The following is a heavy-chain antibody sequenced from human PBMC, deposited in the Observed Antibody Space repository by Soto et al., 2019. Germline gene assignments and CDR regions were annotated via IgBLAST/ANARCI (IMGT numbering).Heavy chain of an antibody. J-gene: IGHJ6*02. CDR1: GFTFTSSA. D-gene: IGHD6-19*01. CDR2: IVVGSGNT. CDR3: AADPGGSGWYPGVYYYYGMDV. V-gene: IGHV1-58*01. Sequence: SVKVSCKASGFTFTSSAVQWVRQARGQRLEWIGWIVVGSGNTNYAQKFQERVTITRDMSTSTAYMELSSLRSEDTAVYYCAADPGGSGWYPGVYYYYGMDVWGQGTLVTVSS.